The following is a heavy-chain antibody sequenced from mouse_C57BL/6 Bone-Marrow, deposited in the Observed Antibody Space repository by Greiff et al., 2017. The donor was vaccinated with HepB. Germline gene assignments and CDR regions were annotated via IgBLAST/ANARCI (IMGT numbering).Heavy chain of an antibody. CDR2: SRNKANDYTT. J-gene: IGHJ2*01. Sequence: EVMLVESGGGLVQSGRSLRLSCATSGFTFSDFYMEWVRQAPGKGLEWIAASRNKANDYTTEYSASVKGRFIVSRDTSQSIRYLQMNALRAEDTAIYYCARDAPYYFDYWGQGTTLTVSS. CDR1: GFTFSDFY. CDR3: ARDAPYYFDY. V-gene: IGHV7-1*01.